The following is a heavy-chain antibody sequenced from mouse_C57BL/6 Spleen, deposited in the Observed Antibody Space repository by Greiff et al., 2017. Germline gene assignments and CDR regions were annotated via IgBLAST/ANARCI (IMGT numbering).Heavy chain of an antibody. CDR1: GYTFTDYY. CDR2: INPNNGGT. D-gene: IGHD3-2*02. Sequence: EVQLQQSGPELVKPGASVKLSCKASGYTFTDYYMHWVKQSPGKSLEWIGYINPNNGGTSYNQKFKGKATLTVDKSSSTAYMELRSLTSEDSAVYYWAGAAQDTGYWGQGTTLTVSS. CDR3: AGAAQDTGY. J-gene: IGHJ2*01. V-gene: IGHV1-22*01.